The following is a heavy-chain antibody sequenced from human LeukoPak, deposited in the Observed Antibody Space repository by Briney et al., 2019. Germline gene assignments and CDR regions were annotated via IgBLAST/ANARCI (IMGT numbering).Heavy chain of an antibody. V-gene: IGHV3-7*01. D-gene: IGHD3-9*01. CDR1: GFTFSSYW. CDR2: IKQDGSEK. J-gene: IGHJ4*02. CDR3: ARTYYDILTGYGDPVHFDY. Sequence: GGSLRLSCAASGFTFSSYWMSWVRQAPGKGLEWVANIKQDGSEKYYVDSVKGRFTISRGNAKNSLYLQMNSLRAEDTAVYYCARTYYDILTGYGDPVHFDYWGQGTLVTVSS.